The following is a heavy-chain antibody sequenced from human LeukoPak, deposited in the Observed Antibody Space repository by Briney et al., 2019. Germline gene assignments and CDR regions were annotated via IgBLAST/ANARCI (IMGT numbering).Heavy chain of an antibody. CDR1: GFTFSSYA. V-gene: IGHV3-23*01. Sequence: PGGSLRLSCAASGFTFSSYAMSWVRQAPGKGLEWVSAISGSGGSTYYADSVKGRFTISRDNSKNTLYLQMNSLRAEDTAVYYCAKVDDCYDFWSGYYTWGQGTLVTVSS. J-gene: IGHJ4*02. D-gene: IGHD3-3*01. CDR2: ISGSGGST. CDR3: AKVDDCYDFWSGYYT.